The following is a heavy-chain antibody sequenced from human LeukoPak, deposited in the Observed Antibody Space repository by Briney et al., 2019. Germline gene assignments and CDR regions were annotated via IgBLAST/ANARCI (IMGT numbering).Heavy chain of an antibody. D-gene: IGHD6-13*01. J-gene: IGHJ5*02. CDR1: GFTVSTNY. CDR2: IYDSGTT. V-gene: IGHV3-53*01. Sequence: GGSLRLSCAASGFTVSTNYMSWVRQAPEKGLEWVSIIYDSGTTYYADSVKGRFTISRDNSKNTLYLQMNSLRAEDTAVYYCAKLSGYSPPGWFDPWGQGTLVTVSS. CDR3: AKLSGYSPPGWFDP.